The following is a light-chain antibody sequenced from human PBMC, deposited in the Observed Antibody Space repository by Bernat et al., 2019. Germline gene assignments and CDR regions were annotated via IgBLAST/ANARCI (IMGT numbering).Light chain of an antibody. J-gene: IGLJ1*01. V-gene: IGLV2-11*01. CDR1: SSDVGGYKY. CDR3: CSYAGSYTYV. Sequence: QSALTQPRSVSGSPGQSVTISCTGTSSDVGGYKYVSWYQQHPGKAPKLMIYDVSKRPSGVPDRFSGSKSGNTAFLTISGLQAEDEADYYCCSYAGSYTYVFATGTKVTVL. CDR2: DVS.